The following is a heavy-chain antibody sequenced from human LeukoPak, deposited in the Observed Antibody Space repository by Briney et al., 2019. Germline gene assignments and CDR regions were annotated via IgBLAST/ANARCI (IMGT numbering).Heavy chain of an antibody. D-gene: IGHD6-19*01. CDR3: ATDSSGWQTYFDY. J-gene: IGHJ4*02. CDR2: IWYDGSNK. V-gene: IGHV3-33*01. CDR1: GFTFSSYG. Sequence: PGGSLRLSCAASGFTFSSYGMHWVRQAPGNGLEWVAVIWYDGSNKYYADSVKGRFTISRDNSKNTLYLQMNSLRAGDTAVYYCATDSSGWQTYFDYWGQGTLVTVSS.